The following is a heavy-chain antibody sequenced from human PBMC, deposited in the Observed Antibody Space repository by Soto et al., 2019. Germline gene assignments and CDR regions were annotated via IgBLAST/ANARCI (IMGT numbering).Heavy chain of an antibody. D-gene: IGHD3-10*01. CDR3: ARGSMGIRYYYYYYGMDV. CDR2: INHSGST. Sequence: QVQLQQWGAGLLKPSETLSLTCAVYGGSFSGYYWSWIRQPPGKGLEWIGEINHSGSTNYNPSLKSRVTISVDTSKNQFSLKLSSVTAADTAVYYCARGSMGIRYYYYYYGMDVWGQGTTVTVSS. CDR1: GGSFSGYY. V-gene: IGHV4-34*01. J-gene: IGHJ6*02.